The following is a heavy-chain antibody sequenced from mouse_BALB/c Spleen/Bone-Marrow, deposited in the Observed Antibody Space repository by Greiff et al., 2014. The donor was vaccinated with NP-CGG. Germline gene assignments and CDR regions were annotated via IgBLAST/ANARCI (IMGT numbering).Heavy chain of an antibody. Sequence: LVKTGASVKISCKASGYSFTGYYMHWVKQSHGKSLEWIGYISCYNGATSYNQKFKGKATFTVDTSSRTAYMQFNSLTSKDSAVYYCARSGGAYGYDGGYYFDYWGQGTTLTVSS. J-gene: IGHJ2*01. V-gene: IGHV1S34*01. D-gene: IGHD2-2*01. CDR1: GYSFTGYY. CDR3: ARSGGAYGYDGGYYFDY. CDR2: ISCYNGAT.